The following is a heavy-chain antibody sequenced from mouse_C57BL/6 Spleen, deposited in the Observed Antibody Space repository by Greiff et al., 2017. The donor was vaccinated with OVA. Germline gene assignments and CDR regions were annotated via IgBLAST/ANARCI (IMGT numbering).Heavy chain of an antibody. CDR3: VLLRGFDY. V-gene: IGHV1-69*01. CDR1: GYTFTSYW. D-gene: IGHD1-1*01. Sequence: QVQLQQRGAELVMPGASVKLSCKASGYTFTSYWMHWVKQRPGQGLEWIGEIDPSDSYTNYNQKFKGKSTLTVDKSSSTAYMQLSSLTSEDSAVYYCVLLRGFDYWGQGTTLTVSS. CDR2: IDPSDSYT. J-gene: IGHJ2*01.